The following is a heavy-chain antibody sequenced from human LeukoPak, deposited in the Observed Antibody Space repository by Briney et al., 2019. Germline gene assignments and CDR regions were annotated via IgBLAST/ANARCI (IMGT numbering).Heavy chain of an antibody. V-gene: IGHV4-39*07. D-gene: IGHD5-12*01. CDR2: IYYSGST. J-gene: IGHJ4*02. CDR1: GGSISSSSYY. CDR3: ARGRYSGYDYHVSGY. Sequence: PSETLSLTCTVSGGSISSSSYYWGWIRQPPGKGLEWIGSIYYSGSTYYNPSLKSRVTISVDTSKNQFSLKLCSVTAADTAVYYCARGRYSGYDYHVSGYWGQGTLVTVSS.